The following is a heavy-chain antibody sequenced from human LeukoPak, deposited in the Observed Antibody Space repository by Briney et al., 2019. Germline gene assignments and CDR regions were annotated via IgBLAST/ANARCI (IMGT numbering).Heavy chain of an antibody. Sequence: GGSLRLSCTVSGFTVSSNSMSWVRQAPGKGPVWVSRIKTDGSITDYADSVKGRFTISRDNAKNSLYLQMNSLRAEDTAVYYCARGSGPLDYWGQGTLVTVSS. V-gene: IGHV3-74*01. CDR3: ARGSGPLDY. D-gene: IGHD2-15*01. CDR2: IKTDGSIT. CDR1: GFTVSSNS. J-gene: IGHJ4*02.